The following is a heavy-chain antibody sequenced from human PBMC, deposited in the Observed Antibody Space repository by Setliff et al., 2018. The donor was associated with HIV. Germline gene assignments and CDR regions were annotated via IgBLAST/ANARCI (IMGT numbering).Heavy chain of an antibody. CDR1: GYSFTSYW. V-gene: IGHV5-51*01. CDR3: ARHEGRWLPYIGDY. CDR2: IHPGDSNT. Sequence: LGESLKISCKGSGYSFTSYWIGWVRQMPGKGLEWMGIIHPGDSNTRYSPSFVGQVTISVDKYISTAYLQWSSLKASDTAIYYCARHEGRWLPYIGDYWGQGTLVTVSS. J-gene: IGHJ4*02. D-gene: IGHD5-12*01.